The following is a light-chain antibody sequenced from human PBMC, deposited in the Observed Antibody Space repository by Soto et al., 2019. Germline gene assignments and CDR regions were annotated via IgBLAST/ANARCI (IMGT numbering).Light chain of an antibody. CDR2: LGS. J-gene: IGKJ2*01. CDR1: QSLLQSNGNNY. V-gene: IGKV2-28*01. CDR3: MQALQTPYT. Sequence: DMVFTQSPLSLPFTRGELASISCMSSQSLLQSNGNNYLDWYLQKPGQSPQLLIYLGSNRASGVPDRFSGSGSGTDFALKISRVEAEDVGVYYCMQALQTPYTFGQGTKVDIK.